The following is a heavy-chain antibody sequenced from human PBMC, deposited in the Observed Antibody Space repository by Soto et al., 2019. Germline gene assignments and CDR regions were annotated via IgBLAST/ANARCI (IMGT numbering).Heavy chain of an antibody. CDR2: IMPIFRTP. CDR3: ARDKDRPQLGGNYYYILDV. Sequence: VQLEQSGAEVKKPGSSVKVSCKASGGTFRTSAISWVRQAPGQGLEWMGGIMPIFRTPDYAQKFQGRVIITADEFTGTAYMELSGLRSDDTAVYYCARDKDRPQLGGNYYYILDVWGQGTTITVSS. CDR1: GGTFRTSA. D-gene: IGHD3-3*02. V-gene: IGHV1-69*12. J-gene: IGHJ6*02.